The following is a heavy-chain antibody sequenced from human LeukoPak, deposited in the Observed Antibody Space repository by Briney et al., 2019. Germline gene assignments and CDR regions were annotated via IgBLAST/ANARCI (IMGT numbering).Heavy chain of an antibody. J-gene: IGHJ6*03. CDR3: AKGHYYGSGTLGALYYYYYMDV. V-gene: IGHV3-23*01. D-gene: IGHD3-10*01. CDR1: GFTFSSYG. Sequence: GGTLRLSCAASGFTFSSYGMSWVRQAPGKGLEWVSAISGSGGSTYYADSVKGRFTISRDNSKNTLYLQMNSLRAEDTAVYYCAKGHYYGSGTLGALYYYYYMDVWGKGTTVTISS. CDR2: ISGSGGST.